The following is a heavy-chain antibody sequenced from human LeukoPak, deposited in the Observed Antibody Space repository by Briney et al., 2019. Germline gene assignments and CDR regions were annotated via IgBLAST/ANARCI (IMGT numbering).Heavy chain of an antibody. V-gene: IGHV3-23*01. CDR3: AKDLPSGWLTKAIVFDY. CDR2: ISGSGGST. D-gene: IGHD6-19*01. Sequence: GGSLRLSCAASGFTFSSYAMSWVRQAPGKGLEWVSAISGSGGSTYYADSAKGRFTISRDNSKNTLYLQMNSLRAEDTAVYYCAKDLPSGWLTKAIVFDYWGQGTLVTVSS. CDR1: GFTFSSYA. J-gene: IGHJ4*02.